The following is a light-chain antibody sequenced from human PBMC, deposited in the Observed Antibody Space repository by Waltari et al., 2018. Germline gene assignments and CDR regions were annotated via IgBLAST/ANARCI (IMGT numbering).Light chain of an antibody. V-gene: IGKV1-5*03. CDR1: QSIGNW. CDR3: QQDNKAWT. J-gene: IGKJ1*01. Sequence: DILMTQSPSTLSASVGDRVTITCRASQSIGNWLAWYQQKSGKVPKALIYKASVLASGVPSRFSGSGSETEFTLIISGLQVDDAATYYCQQDNKAWTFGQGTKVEIK. CDR2: KAS.